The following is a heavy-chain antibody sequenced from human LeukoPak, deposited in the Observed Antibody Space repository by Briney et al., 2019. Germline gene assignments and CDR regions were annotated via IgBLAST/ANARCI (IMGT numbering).Heavy chain of an antibody. CDR1: GFTFDDYL. V-gene: IGHV3-43*01. D-gene: IGHD2-2*01. J-gene: IGHJ3*02. Sequence: GGSLRLSCAASGFTFDDYLMHWVRQAPGKGLEWVSLISWDGDTTYYADSVKGRFTISRDNSKNTLYLQMNSLRAEDTAVYYCAILVVPADDAFDIWGQGTMVTVSS. CDR3: AILVVPADDAFDI. CDR2: ISWDGDTT.